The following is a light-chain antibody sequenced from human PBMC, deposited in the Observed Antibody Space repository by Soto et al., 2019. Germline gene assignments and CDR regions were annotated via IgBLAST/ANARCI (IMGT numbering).Light chain of an antibody. CDR1: QNIDNY. CDR3: QQAYSIVWT. V-gene: IGKV1-39*01. Sequence: DIQMTQSPSSLSASVGDRVTITCRASQNIDNYLNWYQQKPGEAPNLLIYAASSLQSGVPSRFSGSGSGTDFTLTISSLHPEDFATYYCQQAYSIVWTFGQGTKVDI. J-gene: IGKJ1*01. CDR2: AAS.